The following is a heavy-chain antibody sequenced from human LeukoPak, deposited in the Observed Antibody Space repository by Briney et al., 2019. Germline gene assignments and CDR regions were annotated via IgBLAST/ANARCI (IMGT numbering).Heavy chain of an antibody. CDR2: INSDGSST. D-gene: IGHD2-2*01. CDR3: ARDLFVVLPTL. V-gene: IGHV3-74*01. Sequence: GGSLRLPCAASGFTFSTYWMHWVRQAPGKGLVWVSRINSDGSSTNYADSVKGRFTISRDNAKNTLYLQMNSLRAEDTAVYYCARDLFVVLPTLWGQGTLVTVSS. J-gene: IGHJ4*02. CDR1: GFTFSTYW.